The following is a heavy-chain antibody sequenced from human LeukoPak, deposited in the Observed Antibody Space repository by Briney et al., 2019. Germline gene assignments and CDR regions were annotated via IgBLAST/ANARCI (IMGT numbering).Heavy chain of an antibody. CDR2: TYYRSNWYN. V-gene: IGHV6-1*01. Sequence: SQTLSLTCAISGDSVSSDSAAWNWIRQSPSRGLEWLGSTYYRSNWYNDYAVSVKSRITITPDTSKNQFSLQFNSLTPEDTAVYYCARDLEGATYFDHWGQGTLVTVSS. CDR1: GDSVSSDSAA. D-gene: IGHD1-26*01. CDR3: ARDLEGATYFDH. J-gene: IGHJ4*02.